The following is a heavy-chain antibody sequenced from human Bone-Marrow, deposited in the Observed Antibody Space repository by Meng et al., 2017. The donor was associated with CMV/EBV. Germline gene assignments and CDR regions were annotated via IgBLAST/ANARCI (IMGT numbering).Heavy chain of an antibody. Sequence: GGSLRLSCAASGFTFNTHSMNWVRQAPGKGLEWISSISGGGDTIYYADSVYGRFTISRDNAQNTLYLQMNSLRAEDTAVYFCARAQFDPWGQGTLVTVYS. CDR3: ARAQFDP. J-gene: IGHJ5*02. CDR2: ISGGGDTI. V-gene: IGHV3-21*01. CDR1: GFTFNTHS.